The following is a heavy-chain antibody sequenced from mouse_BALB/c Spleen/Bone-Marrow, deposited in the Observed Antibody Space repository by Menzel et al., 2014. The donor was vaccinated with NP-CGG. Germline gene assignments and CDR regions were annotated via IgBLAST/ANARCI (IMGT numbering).Heavy chain of an antibody. J-gene: IGHJ4*01. CDR2: ILPGSGST. CDR1: GYTFSSYW. CDR3: ARGGYYGSSYEDYAMDY. D-gene: IGHD1-1*01. V-gene: IGHV1-9*01. Sequence: VHVKQSGAELMKPGASVKISCKATGYTFSSYWIEWVKQRPGHGLEWIGEILPGSGSTNYNEKFKGKATFTADTSSNTAYMQLSSLTSEDSAVYYCARGGYYGSSYEDYAMDYWGQGTPVTVSS.